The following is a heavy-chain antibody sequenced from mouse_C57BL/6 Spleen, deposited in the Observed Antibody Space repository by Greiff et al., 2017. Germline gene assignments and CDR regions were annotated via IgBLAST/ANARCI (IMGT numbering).Heavy chain of an antibody. J-gene: IGHJ4*01. CDR3: ARRGYYDPYYAMDY. CDR1: GYTFTDYY. D-gene: IGHD2-3*01. Sequence: EVQLQESGPVLVKPGASVKMSCKASGYTFTDYYMNWVKQSHGKSLEWIGVINPYNGGTSYNQKFKGKATLTVDKSSSTAYMELNSLTSEDSAVYYCARRGYYDPYYAMDYWGQGTSVTVSS. CDR2: INPYNGGT. V-gene: IGHV1-19*01.